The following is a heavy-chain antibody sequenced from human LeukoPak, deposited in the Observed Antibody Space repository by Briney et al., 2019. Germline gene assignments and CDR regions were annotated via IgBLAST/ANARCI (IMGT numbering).Heavy chain of an antibody. CDR1: GDSISSSSYY. D-gene: IGHD1-26*01. V-gene: IGHV4-39*01. Sequence: SETLSLTCIVSGDSISSSSYYWGWIRQPPGKGLEWIGSIYYSGNTYYNPSLKSRVTISVDTSKNQFSLKLTSVTDADTAVYYCAHFKGGSFDFWGQGTMVTVSS. CDR2: IYYSGNT. CDR3: AHFKGGSFDF. J-gene: IGHJ3*01.